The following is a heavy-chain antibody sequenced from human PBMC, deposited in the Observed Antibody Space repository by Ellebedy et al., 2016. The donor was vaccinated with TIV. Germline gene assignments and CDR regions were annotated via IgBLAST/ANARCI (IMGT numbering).Heavy chain of an antibody. CDR3: ARHWGFRFDS. Sequence: PGGSLRLSCTTSGFTFGDHAVSWVRQAPGKGLEWVGFIRSIPYGGTTEYAASVKGRFTIPSDEANSIAHLQMNSLRTEDTVIYYCARHWGFRFDSWGQGTLVTVSS. D-gene: IGHD7-27*01. CDR1: GFTFGDHA. V-gene: IGHV3-49*04. J-gene: IGHJ4*02. CDR2: IRSIPYGGTT.